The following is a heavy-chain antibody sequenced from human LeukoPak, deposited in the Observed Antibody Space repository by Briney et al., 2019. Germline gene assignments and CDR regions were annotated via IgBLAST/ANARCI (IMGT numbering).Heavy chain of an antibody. V-gene: IGHV3-21*01. CDR2: ISSSSSYI. J-gene: IGHJ6*03. Sequence: GGSLRLSCAASGFTFSSYSMNWVRQAPGNGLEWVSSISSSSSYIYYADSVKGRFTISRDSAKNSLYLQMNSLRAEDTAVYYCARDQTSRVVGATTDNYYYYYMDVWGKGTTVTVSS. D-gene: IGHD1-26*01. CDR1: GFTFSSYS. CDR3: ARDQTSRVVGATTDNYYYYYMDV.